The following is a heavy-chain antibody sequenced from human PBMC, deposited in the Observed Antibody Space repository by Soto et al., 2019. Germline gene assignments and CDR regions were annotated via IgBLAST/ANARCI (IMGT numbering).Heavy chain of an antibody. CDR3: ARSEGHGSSWYSYGMDV. CDR2: IDPSDSYT. D-gene: IGHD6-13*01. Sequence: GEPLKISCKGSGYSFTSYWISWVRQMPGKGLEWMGRIDPSDSYTNYSPSFQGHVTISADKSISTAYLQWSSLKASDTAMYYCARSEGHGSSWYSYGMDVWGQGTTVTVSS. V-gene: IGHV5-10-1*01. CDR1: GYSFTSYW. J-gene: IGHJ6*02.